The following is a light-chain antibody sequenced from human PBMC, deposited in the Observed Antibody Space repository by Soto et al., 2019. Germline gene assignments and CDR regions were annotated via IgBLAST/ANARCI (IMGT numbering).Light chain of an antibody. V-gene: IGKV3-15*01. Sequence: EIVMTQSAGTLSVSTGEGATLSCRASQSVRNSLAWYQQKPGQAPRLLIYDTSTRATGIPARFSGSGSGTEFTLTISSLQSEDFAVYYCQNYYDWPTWTFGQGTKV. CDR1: QSVRNS. CDR3: QNYYDWPTWT. CDR2: DTS. J-gene: IGKJ1*01.